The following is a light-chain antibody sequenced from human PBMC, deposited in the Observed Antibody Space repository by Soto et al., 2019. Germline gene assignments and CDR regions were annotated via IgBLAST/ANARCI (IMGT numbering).Light chain of an antibody. Sequence: SYELTQPPSVSVSPGQTASITCSGDKLGDKYACWYQQKPGQSPVLVISEDSKRPSGIPERFSGSNSGNTATLTNSGTQAMDEADYYCQAWDSGTVVFGGGTKLTVL. J-gene: IGLJ2*01. V-gene: IGLV3-1*01. CDR1: KLGDKY. CDR2: EDS. CDR3: QAWDSGTVV.